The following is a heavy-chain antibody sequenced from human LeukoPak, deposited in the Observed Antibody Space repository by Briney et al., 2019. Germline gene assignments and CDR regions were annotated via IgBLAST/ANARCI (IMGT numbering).Heavy chain of an antibody. Sequence: GASVKVSCKASGYTFTNYGISWVRQAPGQGLEWMGWISAYNGDTNYAQKLQGRVTMTTDTSTSTAYMELRSLRSDDTAIHYCAVRNTSSWSPFDFWGQGTLVTVSS. CDR3: AVRNTSSWSPFDF. CDR2: ISAYNGDT. V-gene: IGHV1-18*01. J-gene: IGHJ4*02. D-gene: IGHD6-13*01. CDR1: GYTFTNYG.